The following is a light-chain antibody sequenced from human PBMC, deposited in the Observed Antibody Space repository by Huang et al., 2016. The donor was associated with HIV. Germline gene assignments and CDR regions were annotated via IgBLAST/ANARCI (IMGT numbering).Light chain of an antibody. Sequence: EIVMTQSPATLSVSPGERATLSCRASQSISSSLAWYQQKPGQAPRLLIHGASTRATVIPARFSGSGSGTEFTLTISSLQSEDFAVYHCQQYNNWPYTFGQGTNLEIK. J-gene: IGKJ2*01. V-gene: IGKV3-15*01. CDR1: QSISSS. CDR2: GAS. CDR3: QQYNNWPYT.